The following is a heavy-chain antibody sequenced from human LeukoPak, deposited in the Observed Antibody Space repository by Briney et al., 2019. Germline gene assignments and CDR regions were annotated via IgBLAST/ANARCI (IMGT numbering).Heavy chain of an antibody. CDR2: IYYSGST. V-gene: IGHV4-59*12. D-gene: IGHD3-22*01. CDR3: ARFSLGYDAFDI. CDR1: GGSISSYY. Sequence: SETLSLTCTVSGGSISSYYWSWIRQPPGKGLEWIGYIYYSGSTNYNPALKSRVTISVDTSKNQFSLKLSSVTAADTAVYYCARFSLGYDAFDIWGQGTMVTVSS. J-gene: IGHJ3*02.